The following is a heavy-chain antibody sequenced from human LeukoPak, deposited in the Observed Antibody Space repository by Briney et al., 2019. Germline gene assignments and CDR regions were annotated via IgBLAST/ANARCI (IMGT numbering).Heavy chain of an antibody. Sequence: ASVKVSCKASGYTFTSYYMHWVRQAPGQGLEWMGIINPSGGSTSYAQKFQGRVTMTRDTSTSTVYMELSSLRSEDTAVYYCARRGYSSSWYGDYFDYWGQGALVTVSS. D-gene: IGHD6-13*01. V-gene: IGHV1-46*01. CDR1: GYTFTSYY. J-gene: IGHJ4*02. CDR3: ARRGYSSSWYGDYFDY. CDR2: INPSGGST.